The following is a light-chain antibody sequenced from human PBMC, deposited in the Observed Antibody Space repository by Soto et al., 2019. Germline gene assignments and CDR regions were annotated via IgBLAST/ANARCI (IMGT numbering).Light chain of an antibody. J-gene: IGKJ1*01. V-gene: IGKV1-5*03. CDR3: QHYNSYSEA. CDR1: QTISSW. CDR2: KAS. Sequence: DIQMTQYNSTLSASVGDRVTITCRASQTISSWLAWYQQKPGKAPKLLIYKASTLKSGVPSRFSGSGSGTEFTLTISSLQPDDFATYYCQHYNSYSEAFGQGTKVAIK.